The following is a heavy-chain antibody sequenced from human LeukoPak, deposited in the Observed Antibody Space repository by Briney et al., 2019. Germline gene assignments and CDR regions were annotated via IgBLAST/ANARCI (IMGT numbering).Heavy chain of an antibody. Sequence: KPSETLSLTCTVSGGSISSYYWSWIRQPPGKGLEWIGHIYGSGSTNYTPSLKSRVTLSVDTSKNLFSLKLSSVTAAGTAVYYCARNPRSGYFPHYHYYGMDVWGQGTTVTVSS. CDR2: IYGSGST. V-gene: IGHV4-59*01. D-gene: IGHD3-3*01. J-gene: IGHJ6*02. CDR3: ARNPRSGYFPHYHYYGMDV. CDR1: GGSISSYY.